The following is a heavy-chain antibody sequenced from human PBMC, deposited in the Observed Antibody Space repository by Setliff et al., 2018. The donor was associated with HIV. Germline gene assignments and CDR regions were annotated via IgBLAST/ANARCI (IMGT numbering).Heavy chain of an antibody. D-gene: IGHD3-22*01. V-gene: IGHV1-69*06. CDR3: ARAGYSYDSSGYYEAEYFQH. Sequence: SVKVSCKASGGTFNNYAVNWVRQAPRQGPQWVGGIIPMFGTANYAQKLQGRVTITADKSTSTAYMELSSLRSEDTAVYYCARAGYSYDSSGYYEAEYFQHWGQGTLVTVSS. CDR2: IIPMFGTA. CDR1: GGTFNNYA. J-gene: IGHJ1*01.